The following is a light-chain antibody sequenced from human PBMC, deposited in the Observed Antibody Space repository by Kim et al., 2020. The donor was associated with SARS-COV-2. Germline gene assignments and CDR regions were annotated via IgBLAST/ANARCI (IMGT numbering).Light chain of an antibody. CDR3: QAWDSSTRV. CDR2: QDS. Sequence: SYELTQPPSVSVSPGQTASITCSGDKLGDKYACWYQQKPGQSPGLVIYQDSKRPSGIPERFSGSNSGNTATLTISGTQAMDEADYYCQAWDSSTRVFGTG. CDR1: KLGDKY. J-gene: IGLJ1*01. V-gene: IGLV3-1*01.